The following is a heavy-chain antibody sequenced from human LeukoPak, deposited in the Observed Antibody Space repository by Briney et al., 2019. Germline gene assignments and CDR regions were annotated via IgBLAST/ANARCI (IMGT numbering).Heavy chain of an antibody. Sequence: GGSLRLSCAASGFTFKTYAMNWVRQVPGKGPEWVSSMSGSGSSTDYADSVKGRFTISRDNSKNTLYLQMNSLRAEDTALYYCAKDAQGLVRGGIYFDFWGQGSLVTVSS. CDR1: GFTFKTYA. CDR2: MSGSGSST. V-gene: IGHV3-23*01. D-gene: IGHD6-19*01. CDR3: AKDAQGLVRGGIYFDF. J-gene: IGHJ4*02.